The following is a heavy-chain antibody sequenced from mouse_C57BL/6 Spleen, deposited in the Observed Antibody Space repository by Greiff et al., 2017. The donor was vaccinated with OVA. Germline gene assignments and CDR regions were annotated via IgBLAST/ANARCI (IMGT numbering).Heavy chain of an antibody. V-gene: IGHV1-5*01. CDR2: IYPGNSDT. D-gene: IGHD1-1*01. CDR3: TRWSYYYGSSLYFDV. J-gene: IGHJ1*03. CDR1: GYTFTSYW. Sequence: EVQLQQSGTVLARPGASVKMSCKTSGYTFTSYWMPWVKQRPGQGLEWIGAIYPGNSDTSYNQKFKGKAKLTAVTSASTAYMELSSLTNEDSAVYYGTRWSYYYGSSLYFDVWGTGTTVTVSS.